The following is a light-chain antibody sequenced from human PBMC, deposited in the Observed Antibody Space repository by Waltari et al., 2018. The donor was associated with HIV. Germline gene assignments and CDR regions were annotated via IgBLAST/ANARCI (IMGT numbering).Light chain of an antibody. CDR1: SRDVRGYNL. Sequence: QSALTQPAPVSGSPGQSLPISCTGTSRDVRGYNLVSWSQQHPGKAPKLMIYEVSKRPSGVSNRFSGSKFGNTASLTISGLQAEDEAEYYCCAYAGSTTYVIFGGGTKLTVL. CDR2: EVS. CDR3: CAYAGSTTYVI. V-gene: IGLV2-23*02. J-gene: IGLJ2*01.